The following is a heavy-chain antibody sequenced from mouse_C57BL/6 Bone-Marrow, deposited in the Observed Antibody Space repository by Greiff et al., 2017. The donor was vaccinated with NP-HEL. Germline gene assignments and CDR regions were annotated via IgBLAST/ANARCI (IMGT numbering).Heavy chain of an antibody. D-gene: IGHD4-1*01. CDR1: GYAFSSSW. J-gene: IGHJ4*01. CDR2: IYPGDGDT. Sequence: QVQLQQSGPELVKPGASVKISCKASGYAFSSSWMNWVKQRPGKGLEWIGRIYPGDGDTNYNGKFKGKATLTADKSSSTAYMQLSSLTSEDSAVYFCANWDFYAMGYWGQGTSVTVSS. V-gene: IGHV1-82*01. CDR3: ANWDFYAMGY.